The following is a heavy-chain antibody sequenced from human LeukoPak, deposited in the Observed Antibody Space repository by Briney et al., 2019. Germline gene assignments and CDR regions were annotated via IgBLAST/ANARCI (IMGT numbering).Heavy chain of an antibody. CDR2: TYYSGST. D-gene: IGHD1-26*01. Sequence: PSETLSLTCTVSGGSVSSGDYYWSWIRQHAGKGLEWIGFTYYSGSTYYNPSLESRVTISVDTSKNQLSLKLNSVTAADTAVYYCAGGSYPLEYWGQGALVTVSS. CDR3: AGGSYPLEY. V-gene: IGHV4-30-4*08. CDR1: GGSVSSGDYY. J-gene: IGHJ4*02.